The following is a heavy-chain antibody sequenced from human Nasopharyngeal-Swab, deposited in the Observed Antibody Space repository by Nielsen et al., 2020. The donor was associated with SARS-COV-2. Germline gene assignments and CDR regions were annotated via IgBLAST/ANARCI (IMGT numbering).Heavy chain of an antibody. J-gene: IGHJ4*02. Sequence: SETLSLTCTVSGGSISSGGYFWSWVRQPPGKGLEWIGEIHHSGRTNYNPSLKSRVTISVDKSKNHFSLILTSVTAADTAVFYCVRGGDWRFDYWGQGTLVTVPS. D-gene: IGHD3-9*01. V-gene: IGHV4-30-2*01. CDR1: GGSISSGGYF. CDR2: IHHSGRT. CDR3: VRGGDWRFDY.